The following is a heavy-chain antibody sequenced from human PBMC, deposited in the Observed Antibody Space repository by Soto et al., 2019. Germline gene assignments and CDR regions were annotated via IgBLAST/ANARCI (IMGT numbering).Heavy chain of an antibody. CDR3: ARDRRQYLAPGSFDI. Sequence: QVQLQESGPGLVKPSQTLSLTCTVSGDSISSGGYYWSWIRHHPGKGLEWIGYIYYRGSTNYNPSIQSIVSISVDTSKNQSSVQLSSVPAADTAVYYWARDRRQYLAPGSFDIWGQGTTVIVSS. V-gene: IGHV4-31*01. CDR2: IYYRGST. J-gene: IGHJ3*02. D-gene: IGHD2-2*02. CDR1: GDSISSGGYY.